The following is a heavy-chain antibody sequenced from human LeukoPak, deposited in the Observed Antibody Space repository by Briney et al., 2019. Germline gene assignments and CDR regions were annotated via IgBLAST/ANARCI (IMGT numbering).Heavy chain of an antibody. V-gene: IGHV3-21*01. J-gene: IGHJ4*02. CDR1: GFTSSSYS. CDR2: ISSSSSYI. D-gene: IGHD4-17*01. CDR3: ARDGADYARFDY. Sequence: GGSLRLSCVASGFTSSSYSMNWVRQAPGKGLEWVSSISSSSSYIYYADSVKGRFTISRDNAKNSPYLQMNSLRAEDTAVYYCARDGADYARFDYWGQGTLVTVSS.